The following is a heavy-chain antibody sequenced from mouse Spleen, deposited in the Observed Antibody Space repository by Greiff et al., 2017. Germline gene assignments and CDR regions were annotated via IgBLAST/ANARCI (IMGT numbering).Heavy chain of an antibody. V-gene: IGHV5-9-3*01. CDR2: ISSGGSYT. CDR3: ARHVFITTVVAPFDY. CDR1: GFTFSSYA. Sequence: EVNVVESGGGLVKPGGSLKLSCAASGFTFSSYAMSWVRQTPEKRLEWVATISSGGSYTYYPDSVKGRFTISRDNAKNTLYLKMSSLRSEDTAMYYCARHVFITTVVAPFDYWGQGTTLTVSS. D-gene: IGHD1-1*01. J-gene: IGHJ2*01.